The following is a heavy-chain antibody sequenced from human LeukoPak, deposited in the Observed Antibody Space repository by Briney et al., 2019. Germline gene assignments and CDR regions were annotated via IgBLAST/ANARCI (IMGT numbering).Heavy chain of an antibody. Sequence: GGSLRLSCAASGFTFSSYWMSWVRQAPGKGLEWVASINQGESAKLYVDSVKGRFTISRDNAKNSLYLQMNSLRAEDTAVYYCARFGSGSYYNPDFYYFDYWGQGTLVTVSS. CDR3: ARFGSGSYYNPDFYYFDY. CDR1: GFTFSSYW. V-gene: IGHV3-7*01. CDR2: INQGESAK. D-gene: IGHD3-10*01. J-gene: IGHJ4*02.